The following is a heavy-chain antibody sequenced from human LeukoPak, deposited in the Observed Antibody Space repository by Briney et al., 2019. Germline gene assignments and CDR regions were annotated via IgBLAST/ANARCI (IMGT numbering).Heavy chain of an antibody. V-gene: IGHV4-61*02. Sequence: NASETLSLTCTVSGGSISSGSYYWSWIRQPAGKGLEWMGRIYTSGSTNYNPSLKSRVTISVDTSKNQFSLKLSSVTAADTAVYYCARGLDRTNYYYYMDVWGKGTTVTISS. CDR1: GGSISSGSYY. D-gene: IGHD1-14*01. J-gene: IGHJ6*03. CDR3: ARGLDRTNYYYYMDV. CDR2: IYTSGST.